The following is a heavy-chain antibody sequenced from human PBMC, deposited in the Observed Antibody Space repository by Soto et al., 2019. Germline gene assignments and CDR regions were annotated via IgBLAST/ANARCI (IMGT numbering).Heavy chain of an antibody. J-gene: IGHJ4*02. CDR3: ARDMGGYYFEPNDY. D-gene: IGHD3-22*01. CDR1: GYTFTSYG. CDR2: ITANNVNT. Sequence: ASVKVSCKTSGYTFTSYGISWVRQAPGQGLEWMGCITANNVNTNYAQKFQGRVTMTTDTSTATAYMELRSLRSDDTAVYYCARDMGGYYFEPNDYWGQGTLVTVSS. V-gene: IGHV1-18*01.